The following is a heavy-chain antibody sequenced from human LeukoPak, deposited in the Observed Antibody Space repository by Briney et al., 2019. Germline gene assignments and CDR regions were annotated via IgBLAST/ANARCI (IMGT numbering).Heavy chain of an antibody. Sequence: PGGSLRLSCAASGFTFSSYAMSWVRQAPGKGLEWVSAISGSGGSTYYADSVKGRFTISRDNSKNTLYLQMNSLRAEDTAVYYCARGGVPPPYSWYNWCDHWWHESPVIVSS. CDR3: ARGGVPPPYSWYNWCDH. V-gene: IGHV3-23*01. J-gene: IGHJ5*02. CDR1: GFTFSSYA. D-gene: IGHD1-20*01. CDR2: ISGSGGST.